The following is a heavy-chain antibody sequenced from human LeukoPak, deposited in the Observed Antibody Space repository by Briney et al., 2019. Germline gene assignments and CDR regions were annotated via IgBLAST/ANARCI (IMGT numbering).Heavy chain of an antibody. D-gene: IGHD5-18*01. CDR3: ARGYTYGHDY. CDR2: ISSGSSTI. Sequence: GGSLRLSCAASGFTFSSYSMIWVRQAPGKGLEWLSYISSGSSTIYYADSVKGRFTISRDNAKNSLYLQMNSLRDEDTAVYYCARGYTYGHDYWGQGTLVTVSS. CDR1: GFTFSSYS. V-gene: IGHV3-48*02. J-gene: IGHJ4*02.